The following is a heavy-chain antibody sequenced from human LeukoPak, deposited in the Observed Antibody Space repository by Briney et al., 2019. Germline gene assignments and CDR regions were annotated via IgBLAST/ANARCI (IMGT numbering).Heavy chain of an antibody. V-gene: IGHV3-23*01. CDR1: GFTFSSYA. CDR3: AKDNHIVVVPAAIDY. D-gene: IGHD2-2*01. J-gene: IGHJ4*02. Sequence: PGGALRLSCAASGFTFSSYAMSWVRQAPGEGLEWGSAISGSGGSTYYADSVKGRFTISRDNSKNTLYLQMNSLRAEDTAVYYCAKDNHIVVVPAAIDYWGQGTLVTVSS. CDR2: ISGSGGST.